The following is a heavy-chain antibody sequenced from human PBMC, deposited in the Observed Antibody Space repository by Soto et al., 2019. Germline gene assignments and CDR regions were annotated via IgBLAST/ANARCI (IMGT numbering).Heavy chain of an antibody. Sequence: QVQLQESGPGLEKPSGTLSLTCAVSSGSSSSSNWWSWVRQPPGKGLEWIGEIYHSGSTNYNPSLKSRVTISVDKSKNQFSLKLSSVTAADTAVYYCAREAGVTPYYYYYMDVWGKGTTVTVSS. J-gene: IGHJ6*03. CDR3: AREAGVTPYYYYYMDV. D-gene: IGHD2-21*02. V-gene: IGHV4-4*02. CDR2: IYHSGST. CDR1: SGSSSSSNW.